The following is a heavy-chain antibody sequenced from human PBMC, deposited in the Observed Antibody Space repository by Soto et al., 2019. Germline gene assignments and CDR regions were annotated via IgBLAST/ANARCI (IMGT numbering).Heavy chain of an antibody. V-gene: IGHV3-48*01. Sequence: GGSLRLSCAASGFTFNSDSMNWVRQAPGKGLEWVSYISSSSSTIYYADSVKGRFTISRDNAKNALYLQMNSLRAEDTALYYCASNCSSTSCFDSWGQGTLVTVST. CDR2: ISSSSSTI. CDR3: ASNCSSTSCFDS. CDR1: GFTFNSDS. D-gene: IGHD2-2*01. J-gene: IGHJ4*02.